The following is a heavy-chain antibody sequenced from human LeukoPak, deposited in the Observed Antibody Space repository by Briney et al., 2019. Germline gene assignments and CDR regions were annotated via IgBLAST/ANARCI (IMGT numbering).Heavy chain of an antibody. CDR3: AKDLEAVAAYYFDY. CDR2: ISYDGSNK. J-gene: IGHJ4*02. V-gene: IGHV3-30*18. Sequence: SGGSLRLSCAASGFSFSSYGMYWVRQAPGKGLEWVAVISYDGSNKYYADSVKGRFTISRDNSKNTLYLQMNSLRAEDTAVYYCAKDLEAVAAYYFDYWGQGTLVTVSS. D-gene: IGHD6-19*01. CDR1: GFSFSSYG.